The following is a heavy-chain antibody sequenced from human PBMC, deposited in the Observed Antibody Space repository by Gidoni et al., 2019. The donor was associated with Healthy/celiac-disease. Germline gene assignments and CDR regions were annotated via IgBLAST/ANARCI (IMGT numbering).Heavy chain of an antibody. CDR2: ISYDVSNK. Sequence: QVQLVESGGCVVQPGRSLRRSCAASGFTFSSYGMHWVRQAPGKGLEWVAVISYDVSNKYYADSVKGRFTISRDNSKNTLYLQMNSLRAEDTAVYYCAKALLPLGSDNWFDPWGQGTLVTVSS. CDR1: GFTFSSYG. J-gene: IGHJ5*02. D-gene: IGHD3-10*02. CDR3: AKALLPLGSDNWFDP. V-gene: IGHV3-30*18.